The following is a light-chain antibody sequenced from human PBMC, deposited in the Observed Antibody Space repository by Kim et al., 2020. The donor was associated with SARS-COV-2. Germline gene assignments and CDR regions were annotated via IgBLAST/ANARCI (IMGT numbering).Light chain of an antibody. CDR3: TSYTSSTTVL. Sequence: QSVLTQTPSVSGSPGQSITISCTGTSSDVGGYISVSWYQQHPGKAPKLIIYKDNNRPSGISNRFSGYKSGNTASLTISGLQAEDEADYFCTSYTSSTTVLFGGGTKVTVL. CDR1: SSDVGGYIS. J-gene: IGLJ2*01. CDR2: KDN. V-gene: IGLV2-14*03.